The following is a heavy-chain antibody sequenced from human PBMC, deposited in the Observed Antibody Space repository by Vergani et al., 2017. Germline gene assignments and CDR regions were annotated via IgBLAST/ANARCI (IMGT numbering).Heavy chain of an antibody. V-gene: IGHV3-23*01. J-gene: IGHJ3*02. CDR3: PKVGRSEVSGTFGAFDI. CDR2: LSASDRRT. D-gene: IGHD6-19*01. Sequence: EVQLLESGGDLVQPGGSLRLSCAASGFTFIMHAMSWVRQAPGKGLELVSTLSASDRRTHYADSVKGRFTISRDNSKNTLFLHRNSLRPEETAVYYCPKVGRSEVSGTFGAFDIWGQGTMVTVSS. CDR1: GFTFIMHA.